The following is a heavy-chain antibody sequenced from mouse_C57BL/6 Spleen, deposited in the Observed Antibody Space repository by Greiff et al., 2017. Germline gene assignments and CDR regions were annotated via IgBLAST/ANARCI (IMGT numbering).Heavy chain of an antibody. CDR2: IYPGSGNT. V-gene: IGHV1-84*01. D-gene: IGHD2-1*01. J-gene: IGHJ1*03. CDR3: ARSVGIYYGNYGWYFDV. CDR1: GYTFTDYY. Sequence: QVQLQQSGPELVKPGASVKISCKASGYTFTDYYINWVKQRPGQGLEWIGWIYPGSGNTKYNEKFKGKATLTADTSSSTAYMQLSSLTSEDSAVYFCARSVGIYYGNYGWYFDVWGTGTTVTVSS.